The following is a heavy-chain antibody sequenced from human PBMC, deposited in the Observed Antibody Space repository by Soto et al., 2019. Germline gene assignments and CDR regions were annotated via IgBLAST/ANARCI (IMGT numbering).Heavy chain of an antibody. D-gene: IGHD6-13*01. Sequence: GGSLRLSCAASGFTFSSYAMSWVRQDPGKGLEWVSAISGRGDNTYYADSVKGRFTISRDNSKNTLYLQMNSLRAEDTAVYYCAISRYSSSWYYFDYWGQGTLVTVSS. CDR1: GFTFSSYA. V-gene: IGHV3-23*01. CDR3: AISRYSSSWYYFDY. J-gene: IGHJ4*02. CDR2: ISGRGDNT.